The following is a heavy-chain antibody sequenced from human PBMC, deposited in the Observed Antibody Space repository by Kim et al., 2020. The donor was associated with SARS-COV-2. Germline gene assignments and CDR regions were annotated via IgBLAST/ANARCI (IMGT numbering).Heavy chain of an antibody. Sequence: SPSLNHRVHISVNTPKNQFSLRLSSVTAADTAVYYCARTSSGPHDAFDIWGQGTMVTVSS. CDR3: ARTSSGPHDAFDI. J-gene: IGHJ3*02. V-gene: IGHV4-39*01. D-gene: IGHD3-22*01.